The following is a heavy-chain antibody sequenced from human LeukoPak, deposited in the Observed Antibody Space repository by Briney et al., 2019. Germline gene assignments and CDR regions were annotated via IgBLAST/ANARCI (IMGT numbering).Heavy chain of an antibody. CDR3: AKGSELRYFDWRIDY. J-gene: IGHJ4*02. V-gene: IGHV4-59*01. CDR1: GGSISRYY. D-gene: IGHD3-9*01. CDR2: IYYSGST. Sequence: ETVSLTCTVSGGSISRYYWSWIRQPPGKGLEWIGYIYYSGSTNYNPSLKSRVTISIDTSKNQFSLKLTSVTAADTAVYYCAKGSELRYFDWRIDYWGQGTLVTVSS.